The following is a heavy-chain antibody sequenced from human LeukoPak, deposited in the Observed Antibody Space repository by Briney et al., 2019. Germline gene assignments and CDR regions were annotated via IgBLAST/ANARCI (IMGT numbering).Heavy chain of an antibody. D-gene: IGHD4-17*01. CDR1: GGSISSGGYY. CDR2: IYYSGST. CDR3: ARDRGGYGDYSELGDYGMDV. V-gene: IGHV4-31*03. Sequence: SETLSLTCTVSGGSISSGGYYWSWIRQHPGKGLEWIGYIYYSGSTYYNPSLKSRVTISVDTSKNQFSLKLSSVTAADTAVYYCARDRGGYGDYSELGDYGMDVWGQGTTVTVSS. J-gene: IGHJ6*02.